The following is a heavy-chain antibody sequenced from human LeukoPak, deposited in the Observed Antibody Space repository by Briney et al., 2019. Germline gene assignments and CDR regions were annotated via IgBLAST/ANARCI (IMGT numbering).Heavy chain of an antibody. CDR1: GGSIRSYY. CDR3: ARDKKDYYDISGYYYFAFDI. D-gene: IGHD3-22*01. J-gene: IGHJ3*02. CDR2: IYYSGST. V-gene: IGHV4-59*01. Sequence: SETLSLTCTVSGGSIRSYYWSWIRQPPGKGLEWIGYIYYSGSTNYHPSLKSRVTISVDPSKNQFSLKLSSVTAADTAVYYCARDKKDYYDISGYYYFAFDIWGQGTMVNVSS.